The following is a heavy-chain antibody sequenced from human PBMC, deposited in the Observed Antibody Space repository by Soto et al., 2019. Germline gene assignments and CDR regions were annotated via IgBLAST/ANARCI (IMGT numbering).Heavy chain of an antibody. V-gene: IGHV1-69*13. J-gene: IGHJ6*02. CDR3: ARRSFGVPNPFRVYYYGMDV. Sequence: ASVKVSCKASGGTFSSYAISWVRQAPGQGLEWMGGIIPIFGTANYAQKFQGRVTITADESTSTAYMELSSLRSEDTAVYYCARRSFGVPNPFRVYYYGMDVWGQGTTVTVSS. CDR1: GGTFSSYA. CDR2: IIPIFGTA. D-gene: IGHD3-3*01.